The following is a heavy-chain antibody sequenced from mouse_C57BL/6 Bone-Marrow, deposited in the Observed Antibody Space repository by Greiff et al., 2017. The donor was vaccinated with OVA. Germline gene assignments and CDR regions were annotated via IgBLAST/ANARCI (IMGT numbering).Heavy chain of an antibody. V-gene: IGHV1-64*01. CDR3: ARAWLLLAWFAY. CDR2: IHPNSGST. D-gene: IGHD2-3*01. J-gene: IGHJ3*01. Sequence: QVQLQQPGTDLVKPGASVKLSCKASGYTFTSYWMHWVKQRPGQGLEWIGLIHPNSGSTNYNEKFKSKATLTVDKSSSTAYMQLSSLTSEDSAVYDCARAWLLLAWFAYWGQGTLVTVSA. CDR1: GYTFTSYW.